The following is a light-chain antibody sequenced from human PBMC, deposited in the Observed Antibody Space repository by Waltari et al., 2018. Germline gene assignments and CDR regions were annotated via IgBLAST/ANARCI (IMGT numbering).Light chain of an antibody. J-gene: IGKJ3*01. CDR2: VAT. CDR3: QQYDVLLPGFT. V-gene: IGKV1-33*01. Sequence: QANQDIHNTLNSYRHNRGKAPSRMIYVATNLESGVPSRCSGSGSGADFTFTINCLQPGDFATYSCQQYDVLLPGFTFGPGTTVDLK. CDR1: QDIHNT.